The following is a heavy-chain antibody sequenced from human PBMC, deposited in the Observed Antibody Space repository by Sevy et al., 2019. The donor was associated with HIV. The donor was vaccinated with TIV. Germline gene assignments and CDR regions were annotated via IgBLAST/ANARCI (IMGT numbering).Heavy chain of an antibody. CDR1: GFTFSSYI. CDR3: ARGVRDFWSGYPDY. V-gene: IGHV3-21*01. Sequence: GGSLRLSCAASGFTFSSYIMNWVRQAPGKGLEWVSSISSSSSYIYYADSVKGRFTISRDNAKNSLYLQMNSLRVEDTAVYYCARGVRDFWSGYPDYWGQGTVVTVSS. CDR2: ISSSSSYI. D-gene: IGHD3-3*01. J-gene: IGHJ4*02.